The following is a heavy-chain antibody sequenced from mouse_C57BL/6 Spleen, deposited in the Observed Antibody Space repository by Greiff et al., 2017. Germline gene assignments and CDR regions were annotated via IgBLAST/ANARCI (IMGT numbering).Heavy chain of an antibody. CDR3: VRHGTHYAMDY. D-gene: IGHD4-1*01. Sequence: EADGGLVQPKGSLKLSCAASGFSFNTYAMNWVRQAPGKGLEWVARIRSKSNNYATYYADSVKDRFTISRDDSESMLYLQMNNLKTEDTAMYYCVRHGTHYAMDYWGQGTSVTVSS. V-gene: IGHV10-1*01. CDR1: GFSFNTYA. CDR2: IRSKSNNYAT. J-gene: IGHJ4*01.